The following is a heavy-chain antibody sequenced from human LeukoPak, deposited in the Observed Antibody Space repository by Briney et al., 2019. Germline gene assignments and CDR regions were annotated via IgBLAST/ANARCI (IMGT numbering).Heavy chain of an antibody. J-gene: IGHJ3*02. D-gene: IGHD2-2*02. CDR3: ARGGPYHAFDI. CDR2: INNDGGGT. V-gene: IGHV3-74*01. Sequence: GGSRRLSCAASGFIFNDYGMHWVRRAPGKGLVYIARINNDGGGTTYADSVKGRFTISRDNARNGVYLQMNSLRAEDTAVYYCARGGPYHAFDIWGQGTMVTVSS. CDR1: GFIFNDYG.